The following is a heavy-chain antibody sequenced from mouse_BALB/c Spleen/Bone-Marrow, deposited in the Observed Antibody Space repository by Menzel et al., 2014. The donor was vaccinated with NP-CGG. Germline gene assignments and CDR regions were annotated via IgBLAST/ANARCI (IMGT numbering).Heavy chain of an antibody. CDR3: ARLNYYGNLFV. J-gene: IGHJ1*01. V-gene: IGHV4-1*02. CDR1: GFDFSSYW. CDR2: INPDSSTI. D-gene: IGHD1-1*01. Sequence: EVKLLESGGGLVHPGGSLKLSCAASGFDFSSYWMSWIRQAPGKGLEWIGEINPDSSTINYTPSLKDKFIISRDNAKNTLYLQMSKVRSEDTAPYYCARLNYYGNLFVWGAGTTVTVSS.